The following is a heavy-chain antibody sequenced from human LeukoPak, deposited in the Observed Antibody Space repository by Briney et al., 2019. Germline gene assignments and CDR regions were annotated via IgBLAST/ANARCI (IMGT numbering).Heavy chain of an antibody. CDR2: IYTSGST. D-gene: IGHD4-17*01. V-gene: IGHV4-4*07. CDR1: GDSVSIFY. J-gene: IGHJ4*02. CDR3: ARDVLKYGFDY. Sequence: SETLSLTCTVSGDSVSIFYWSWIRQPAGKGLEWIGRIYTSGSTNYNPSLKSRVTVSVDKSKNQFSLKLSSVTAADTPVYYCARDVLKYGFDYWGQGTPLTVSS.